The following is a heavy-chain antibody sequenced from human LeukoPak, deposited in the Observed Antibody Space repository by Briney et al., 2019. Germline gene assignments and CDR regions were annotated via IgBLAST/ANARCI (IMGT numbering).Heavy chain of an antibody. V-gene: IGHV1-46*01. J-gene: IGHJ4*02. D-gene: IGHD2-2*02. CDR3: ARDGTGVVPAAIPFDY. CDR2: INPSGGST. CDR1: GYTFTSYY. Sequence: ASVKVSCKASGYTFTSYYMHWVRQAPGQGLEWMGIINPSGGSTSYAQKFQGRATMTRDTSTSTVYMELSSLRSEDTAVYYCARDGTGVVPAAIPFDYWGQGTLVTVSS.